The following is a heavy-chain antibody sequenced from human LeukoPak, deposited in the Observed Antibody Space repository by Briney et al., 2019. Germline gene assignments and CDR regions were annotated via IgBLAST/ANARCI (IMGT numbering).Heavy chain of an antibody. Sequence: ASVKVSCKASGYSFISYGITWVRQAPGQGLEWMGWISPNNGNTNYAQKFQGRVTMTTDTSTSTAYMELRSLTSDDTAMYYCARGYGDPVYWGQGTLVTVSS. V-gene: IGHV1-18*01. CDR1: GYSFISYG. D-gene: IGHD4/OR15-4a*01. CDR2: ISPNNGNT. J-gene: IGHJ4*02. CDR3: ARGYGDPVY.